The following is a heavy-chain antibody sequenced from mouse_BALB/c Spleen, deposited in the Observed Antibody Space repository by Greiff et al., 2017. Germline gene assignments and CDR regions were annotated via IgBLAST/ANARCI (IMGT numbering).Heavy chain of an antibody. CDR3: ARRDITTILASNGAMDY. Sequence: QVQLQQPGAELVKPGASVKMSCKASGYTFTSYTMHWVKQRPGQGLEWIGYINPSSGYTNYNQKFKDKATLTADKSSSTAYMQLSSLTSEDSAVYYCARRDITTILASNGAMDYWGQGTSVTVSS. CDR2: INPSSGYT. V-gene: IGHV1S26*01. D-gene: IGHD1-1*01. J-gene: IGHJ4*01. CDR1: GYTFTSYT.